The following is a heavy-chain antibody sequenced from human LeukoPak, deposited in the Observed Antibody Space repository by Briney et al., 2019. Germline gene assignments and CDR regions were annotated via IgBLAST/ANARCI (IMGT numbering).Heavy chain of an antibody. CDR2: IIPIFGTA. CDR1: GGTFSSYA. J-gene: IGHJ3*02. Sequence: ASVKVSCKASGGTFSSYAISWVRQAPGQGLEWMGGIIPIFGTANYARKFQGRVTITTDESTSTAYMELSSLRSEDTAVYYCARGRGYCSGGSCYSGDAFDIWGQGTMVTVSS. V-gene: IGHV1-69*05. D-gene: IGHD2-15*01. CDR3: ARGRGYCSGGSCYSGDAFDI.